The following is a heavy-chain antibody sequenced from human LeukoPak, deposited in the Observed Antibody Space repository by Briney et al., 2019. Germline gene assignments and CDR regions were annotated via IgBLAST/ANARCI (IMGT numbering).Heavy chain of an antibody. CDR2: INHSGST. J-gene: IGHJ6*03. CDR1: GFTFNNYA. Sequence: GSLRLSCAASGFTFNNYAMSWIRQPPGKGLEWIGEINHSGSTNYNPSLKSRLTISVDTSKNQFSLKLSSVTAADTAMYYCARGREGSSWYLHYLDVWGKGTTVTVSS. D-gene: IGHD6-13*01. CDR3: ARGREGSSWYLHYLDV. V-gene: IGHV4-34*01.